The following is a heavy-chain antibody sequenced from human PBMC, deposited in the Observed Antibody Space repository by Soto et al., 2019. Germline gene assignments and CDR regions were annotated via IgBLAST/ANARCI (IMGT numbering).Heavy chain of an antibody. CDR1: GFTISSYT. Sequence: EVQLVESGGGLVQPGGSLRLSCAASGFTISSYTMHWVHQAPGKGLEYVSGISGNGGNTHHANSVKGRFTISRDNSKNTLYLQMGSLRIEDMAVYYCTRARRFVTLDYYYYVDVWGKGTTVTVSS. J-gene: IGHJ6*03. CDR2: ISGNGGNT. D-gene: IGHD2-15*01. CDR3: TRARRFVTLDYYYYVDV. V-gene: IGHV3-64*01.